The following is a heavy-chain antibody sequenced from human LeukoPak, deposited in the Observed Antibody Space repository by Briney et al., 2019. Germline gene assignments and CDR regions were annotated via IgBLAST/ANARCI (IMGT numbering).Heavy chain of an antibody. CDR3: AKEGEYQLLRPSFGVGYSYFDY. D-gene: IGHD2-2*01. Sequence: GGSLRLSCAPSGFTFSSYGMHWVRQAPGKGLEWVAFIRYDGSNKYYADSVKGRFTISRDNSKNTLYLQMNSLRAEDTAVYYCAKEGEYQLLRPSFGVGYSYFDYWGQGTLVTVSS. CDR2: IRYDGSNK. J-gene: IGHJ4*02. V-gene: IGHV3-30*02. CDR1: GFTFSSYG.